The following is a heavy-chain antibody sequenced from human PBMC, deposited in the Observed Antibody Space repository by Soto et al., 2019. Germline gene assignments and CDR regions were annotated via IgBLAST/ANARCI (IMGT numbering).Heavy chain of an antibody. D-gene: IGHD3-10*01. CDR2: IYYSGST. CDR3: ARDGFEGTYGMDV. CDR1: GGSISSGDYY. Sequence: KPSETLSLTCTVSGGSISSGDYYWSWIRQPPGKGLEWIGYIYYSGSTYYNPSPKSRVTISVDTSKNQFSLKLSSVTAADTAVYYCARDGFEGTYGMDVWGQGTTVTVSS. J-gene: IGHJ6*02. V-gene: IGHV4-30-4*01.